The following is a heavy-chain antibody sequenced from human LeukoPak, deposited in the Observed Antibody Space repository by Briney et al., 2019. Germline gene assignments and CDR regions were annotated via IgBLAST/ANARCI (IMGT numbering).Heavy chain of an antibody. CDR1: GFMFNKYG. Sequence: GGSLRLSCVASGFMFNKYGMNWVRQAPGKGLQWVANILASGSPTYYADSVKGRFIISRDNSKNTVYLQMNSLRVEDTAIYYCAKDLRPDGVDNFDHWGQGILVTVSS. J-gene: IGHJ4*02. D-gene: IGHD2-8*01. V-gene: IGHV3-23*01. CDR2: ILASGSPT. CDR3: AKDLRPDGVDNFDH.